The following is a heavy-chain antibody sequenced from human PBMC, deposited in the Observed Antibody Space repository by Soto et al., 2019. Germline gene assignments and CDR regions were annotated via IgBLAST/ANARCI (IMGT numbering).Heavy chain of an antibody. D-gene: IGHD3-22*01. CDR3: VHRRYFNAFSGYSP. Sequence: QITLKESGPTLVKPTQTLTLTCTLSGFSISTTNVGVGWVRQPPGKALEWLALIYWDDDKRYRSSLKSRLAIAKAPSKNQVVLTTPNMDPVDTATYYCVHRRYFNAFSGYSPWGKGALVTVSS. V-gene: IGHV2-5*02. CDR2: IYWDDDK. J-gene: IGHJ5*02. CDR1: GFSISTTNVG.